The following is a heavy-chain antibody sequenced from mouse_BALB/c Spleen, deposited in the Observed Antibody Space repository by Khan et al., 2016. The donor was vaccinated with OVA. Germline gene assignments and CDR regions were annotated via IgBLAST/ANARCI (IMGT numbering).Heavy chain of an antibody. Sequence: EVELVESGGDLVKPGGSLKLSCAASGFTFSSYTMSWVRQTPEKRLEWVATISSGGSYTYYPDSVKGRFTISRDNAKNTLYLQMSSLKSGDPAMYYCTRDGNYAHWYFDVWGAGTTVTVSS. CDR1: GFTFSSYT. CDR3: TRDGNYAHWYFDV. J-gene: IGHJ1*01. D-gene: IGHD2-1*01. CDR2: ISSGGSYT. V-gene: IGHV5-6-4*01.